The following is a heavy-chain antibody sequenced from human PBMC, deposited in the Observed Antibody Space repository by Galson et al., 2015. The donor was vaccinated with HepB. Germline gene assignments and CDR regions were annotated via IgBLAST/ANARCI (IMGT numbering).Heavy chain of an antibody. V-gene: IGHV7-4-1*02. CDR1: GYTFTDYV. Sequence: SVKVSCKASGYTFTDYVVNWVRQAPRQGLEWMGWMNTNTGKPTYAPGFAGRFVFSLDTSVTTAYLQISSLETDDTAVYYCARSPLRFLDWLPYYDYYYMDVWGEGTTVTVS. D-gene: IGHD3-3*01. CDR2: MNTNTGKP. J-gene: IGHJ6*03. CDR3: ARSPLRFLDWLPYYDYYYMDV.